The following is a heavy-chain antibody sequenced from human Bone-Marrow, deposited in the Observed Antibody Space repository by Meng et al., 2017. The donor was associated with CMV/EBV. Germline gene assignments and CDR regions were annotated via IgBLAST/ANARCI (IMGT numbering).Heavy chain of an antibody. D-gene: IGHD3-22*01. CDR1: GFTFSTFG. J-gene: IGHJ4*02. CDR3: AKDRAVSGYYDSSGYSDY. CDR2: IRHDGSNK. V-gene: IGHV3-30*02. Sequence: GESLKISCAASGFTFSTFGMSWVRQAPGKGLEWVAFIRHDGSNKYYADSVKGRFTISRDTSKNTLSLQMNSLRVEDTAIYYCAKDRAVSGYYDSSGYSDYWGQGTLVTVSS.